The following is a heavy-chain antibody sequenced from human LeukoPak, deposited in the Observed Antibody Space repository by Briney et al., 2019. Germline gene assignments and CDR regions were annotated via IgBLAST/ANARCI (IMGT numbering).Heavy chain of an antibody. J-gene: IGHJ4*02. Sequence: GGSLRLSCAGSGFTFSGYTIHWVRQAPGKGLEWVAVISYDGSSKYYADSVKGRFTISRDNSKNTLYLQMNGLRAEDTAVYYCARQQDTTNPGYWGQGTLVTVSS. CDR3: ARQQDTTNPGY. D-gene: IGHD5-18*01. CDR2: ISYDGSSK. V-gene: IGHV3-30*14. CDR1: GFTFSGYT.